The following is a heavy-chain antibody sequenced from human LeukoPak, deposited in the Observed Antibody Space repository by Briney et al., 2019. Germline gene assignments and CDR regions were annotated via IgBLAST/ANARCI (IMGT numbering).Heavy chain of an antibody. CDR1: GFSFSTYW. Sequence: GGSLRLSCSASGFSFSTYWMSWVRQVPGKGLEWVANIKQDGSEKYYVDSVKGRFTISRDNAKNSLFLQMNGLRAEDTAVYYCARDKVVGATTLDYWGQGTLVTVSS. V-gene: IGHV3-7*05. D-gene: IGHD1-26*01. J-gene: IGHJ4*02. CDR3: ARDKVVGATTLDY. CDR2: IKQDGSEK.